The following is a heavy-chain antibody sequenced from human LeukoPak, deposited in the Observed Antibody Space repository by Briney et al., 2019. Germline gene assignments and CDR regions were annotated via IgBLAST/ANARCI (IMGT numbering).Heavy chain of an antibody. CDR2: IYYSGST. D-gene: IGHD5-12*01. V-gene: IGHV4-39*01. CDR1: GGSISSSSYY. Sequence: SETLSLTCTVSGGSISSSSYYWGWIRQPPGKGLEWIGSIYYSGSTYYNPSLKSRVTISVDTSKNQFSLKLSSVTAADTAVYYCARRAVQWLRWVGADYFDYWGQGTLVTVSS. CDR3: ARRAVQWLRWVGADYFDY. J-gene: IGHJ4*02.